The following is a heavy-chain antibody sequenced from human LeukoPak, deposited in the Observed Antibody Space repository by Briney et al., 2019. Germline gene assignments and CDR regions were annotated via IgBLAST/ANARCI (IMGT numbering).Heavy chain of an antibody. J-gene: IGHJ4*02. CDR2: INPSGGST. Sequence: GASVKVSCKASGYTLTSYYMHWVRQAPGQGLEWMGIINPSGGSTSYAQKFQGRVTMTRDTSTSTVYMELSSLRSEDTAVYYCARGYYYGSGSYYSSFDYWGQGTLVTVSS. CDR1: GYTLTSYY. V-gene: IGHV1-46*01. D-gene: IGHD3-10*01. CDR3: ARGYYYGSGSYYSSFDY.